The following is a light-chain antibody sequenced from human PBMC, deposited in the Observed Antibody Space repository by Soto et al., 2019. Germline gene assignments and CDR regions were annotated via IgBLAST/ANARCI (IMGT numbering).Light chain of an antibody. CDR2: DAS. V-gene: IGKV3-11*01. J-gene: IGKJ2*01. CDR1: QSVSSY. CDR3: QQRSNWPPYT. Sequence: EIVLTQSPATLSLSPGERATLSCRASQSVSSYLAWYQQKPGQEPSLLIYDASNRATGIPARFSGSGSGTDFTLTISSLEPEDFSVYYCQQRSNWPPYTFGQGTKLDIK.